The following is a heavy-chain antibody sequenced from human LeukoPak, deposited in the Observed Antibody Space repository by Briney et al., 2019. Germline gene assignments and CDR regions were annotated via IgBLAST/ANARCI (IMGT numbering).Heavy chain of an antibody. CDR2: INHSGST. V-gene: IGHV4-34*01. D-gene: IGHD1-7*01. CDR3: ASRYNWNYGWFDP. CDR1: GGSFSGYY. Sequence: SETLSLTCAVYGGSFSGYYWSWIRQPPGKGLEWIGEINHSGSTNYNPSLKSRVTISVDTSKNQFSLKLSSVNAADTAVYYCASRYNWNYGWFDPWGQGTLVTVSS. J-gene: IGHJ5*02.